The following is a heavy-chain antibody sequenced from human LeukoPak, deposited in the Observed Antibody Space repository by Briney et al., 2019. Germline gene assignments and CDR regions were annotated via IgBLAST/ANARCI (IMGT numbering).Heavy chain of an antibody. CDR3: ARVGVGGVFYIY. D-gene: IGHD3-3*01. CDR1: GYTFTGYY. J-gene: IGHJ4*02. V-gene: IGHV1-2*02. Sequence: ASVKVSCKASGYTFTGYYMHWVRQAPGQGLEWMGWINPNSGGTNYAQKFQGRVTMTRDTSISTAYMELRRLRSDDTAVYYCARVGVGGVFYIYWGQGTPVTVSS. CDR2: INPNSGGT.